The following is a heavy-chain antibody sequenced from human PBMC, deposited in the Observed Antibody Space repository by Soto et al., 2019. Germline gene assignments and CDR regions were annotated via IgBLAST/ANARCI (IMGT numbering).Heavy chain of an antibody. Sequence: EAQLVESGGGLVQPGGSLRLSCAASGFTFTNYWMSWVRQAPGKGLELVANIKQDGSEKYYADSEKGRFIISRDNAKTSLYLQMNSLRAEDTAVYYCARDMGVFWSGYPEGGFDYWGQGTPVTVSS. J-gene: IGHJ4*02. CDR2: IKQDGSEK. CDR3: ARDMGVFWSGYPEGGFDY. V-gene: IGHV3-7*01. CDR1: GFTFTNYW. D-gene: IGHD3-3*01.